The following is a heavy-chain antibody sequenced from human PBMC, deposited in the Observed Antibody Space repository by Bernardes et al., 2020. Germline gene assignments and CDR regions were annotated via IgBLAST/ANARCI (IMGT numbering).Heavy chain of an antibody. J-gene: IGHJ6*03. Sequence: GGSLRLSCAASGLTFSNYAMSWVRQAPGKGLEWVSGISGSGGSTYYADSVKGRFTISRDNSKNTLYLQMNSLRAEDTAVYHCAKEYSSSPLGYMDVWGKGTTVTVSS. V-gene: IGHV3-23*01. D-gene: IGHD6-13*01. CDR1: GLTFSNYA. CDR2: ISGSGGST. CDR3: AKEYSSSPLGYMDV.